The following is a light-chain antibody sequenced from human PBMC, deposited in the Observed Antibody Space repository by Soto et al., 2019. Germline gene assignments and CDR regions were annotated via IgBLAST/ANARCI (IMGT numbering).Light chain of an antibody. CDR2: KAS. CDR1: QTISSW. V-gene: IGKV1-5*03. CDR3: QHSNSYSEA. J-gene: IGKJ1*01. Sequence: IQMTQSPSTLSGSVGDRVTITCRASQTISSWLAWYQQKPGKAPKLLIYKASTLKSGVPSRFSGSGSGTEFTLTISSLQPDDFATYYCQHSNSYSEAFGQWTKVEL.